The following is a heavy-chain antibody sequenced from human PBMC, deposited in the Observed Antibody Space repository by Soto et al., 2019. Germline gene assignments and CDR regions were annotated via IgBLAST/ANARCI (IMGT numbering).Heavy chain of an antibody. CDR2: ISYDGSNK. V-gene: IGHV3-30*03. CDR3: ARDPTYFYDSSDYYDY. J-gene: IGHJ4*02. D-gene: IGHD3-22*01. Sequence: GGSLRLSCAASGFTFSSYGMHWVRQAPGKGLEWVAVISYDGSNKYYADSVKGRFTISRDNSKNTLYLQMNSLRAEDTAVYYCARDPTYFYDSSDYYDYWGQGTLVTV. CDR1: GFTFSSYG.